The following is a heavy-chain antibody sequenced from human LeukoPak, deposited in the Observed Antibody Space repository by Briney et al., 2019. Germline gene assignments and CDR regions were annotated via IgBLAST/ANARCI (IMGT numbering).Heavy chain of an antibody. Sequence: PGGSLRLSCAASGFTFSSSAMSWVRQAPGKGLEWVSAISGSGYSTYYADSVKGRFTISRDNSKNTLYLQMNSLRAEDTAVHYCAKVSWSSGRYSGGYWGQGTLVTVSS. D-gene: IGHD1-26*01. CDR1: GFTFSSSA. V-gene: IGHV3-23*01. CDR3: AKVSWSSGRYSGGY. CDR2: ISGSGYST. J-gene: IGHJ4*02.